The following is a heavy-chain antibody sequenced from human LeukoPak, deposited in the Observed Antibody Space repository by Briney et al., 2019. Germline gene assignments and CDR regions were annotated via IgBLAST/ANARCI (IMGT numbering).Heavy chain of an antibody. Sequence: PGGPLTLSCAGSEFIFGAYWMTWVRQAPGKGLEWVAHINQDGSETYYMDSVKGRFTISRDNAKKSVFLQMNSLTAEDTALYYCVRSLQKFGTRDYWGQGTLVTVSS. CDR1: EFIFGAYW. CDR3: VRSLQKFGTRDY. CDR2: INQDGSET. V-gene: IGHV3-7*01. D-gene: IGHD3-10*01. J-gene: IGHJ4*02.